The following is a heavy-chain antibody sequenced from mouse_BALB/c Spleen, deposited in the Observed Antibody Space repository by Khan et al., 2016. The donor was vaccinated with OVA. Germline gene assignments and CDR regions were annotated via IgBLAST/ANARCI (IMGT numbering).Heavy chain of an antibody. CDR1: GYSFTGYF. Sequence: VQLQQSGPELVKPGASVKISCKASGYSFTGYFMNWVMQSHGKSLEWIGRVNPHIGETFYNQKFKGKATLTVDEPSRTAHMGLRSLTSEDSAVYYCARIYGSDFDYWGQGTTLTVSS. V-gene: IGHV1-20*01. J-gene: IGHJ2*01. CDR2: VNPHIGET. CDR3: ARIYGSDFDY. D-gene: IGHD1-1*01.